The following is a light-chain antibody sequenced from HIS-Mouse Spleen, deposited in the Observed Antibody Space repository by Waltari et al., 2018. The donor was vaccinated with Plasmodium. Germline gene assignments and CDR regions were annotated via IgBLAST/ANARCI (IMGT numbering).Light chain of an antibody. CDR1: QSVSSY. J-gene: IGKJ2*02. Sequence: EIVLTQSPATLSLSPGERATLSCRASQSVSSYLAWYQQKPGQAPRLLIYDASNRATGIPARFSGSGSGTDFTLTISSLEPEDFAVYYCQQRSNWPPGTLGQGT. CDR3: QQRSNWPPGT. V-gene: IGKV3-11*01. CDR2: DAS.